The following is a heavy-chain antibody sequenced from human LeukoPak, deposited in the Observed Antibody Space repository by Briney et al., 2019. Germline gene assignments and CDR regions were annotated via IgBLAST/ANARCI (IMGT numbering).Heavy chain of an antibody. D-gene: IGHD3/OR15-3a*01. Sequence: GGSLRLSCAASGFTFDDYGMSWVRQGPGKGLEGVSSINWNGGSTSYADSVKGRFTVSRDSAKNSLYLQMNSLRVEDTALYYCARGWTGDPAPYFFDYWGQGTLVTVS. CDR3: ARGWTGDPAPYFFDY. J-gene: IGHJ4*02. CDR1: GFTFDDYG. CDR2: INWNGGST. V-gene: IGHV3-20*04.